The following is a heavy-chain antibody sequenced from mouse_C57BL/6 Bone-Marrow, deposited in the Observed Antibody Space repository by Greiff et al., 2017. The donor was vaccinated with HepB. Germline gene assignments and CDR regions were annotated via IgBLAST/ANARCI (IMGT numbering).Heavy chain of an antibody. J-gene: IGHJ4*01. D-gene: IGHD4-1*01. V-gene: IGHV5-4*01. Sequence: EVKLMESGGGLVKPGGSLKLSCAASGFTFSSYAMSWVRQTPEKRLEWVATISDGGSYTYYPDNVKGRFTISRDNAKNNLYLQMSHLKSEDTAMYYCAREGYWGAMDYWGQGTSVTVSS. CDR2: ISDGGSYT. CDR3: AREGYWGAMDY. CDR1: GFTFSSYA.